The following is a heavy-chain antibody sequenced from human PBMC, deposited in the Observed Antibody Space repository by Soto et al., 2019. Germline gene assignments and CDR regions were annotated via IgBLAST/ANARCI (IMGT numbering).Heavy chain of an antibody. J-gene: IGHJ4*02. CDR3: AKDLRPDGRYDLDY. V-gene: IGHV3-23*01. CDR1: GFNFRIYA. CDR2: MIGDGTSW. D-gene: IGHD1-26*01. Sequence: EVQLLESGGGLAQAGGSLRLSCAASGFNFRIYAMNWVRQAPGKGLEWVSVMIGDGTSWDYADSVRGRFTISRDNSKNMLYLQMNSLSAEDTAVYYCAKDLRPDGRYDLDYWGQGTLVTVSS.